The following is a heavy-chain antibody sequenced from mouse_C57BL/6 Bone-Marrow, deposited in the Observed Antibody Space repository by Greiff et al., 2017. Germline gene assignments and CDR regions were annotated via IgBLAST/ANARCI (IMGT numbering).Heavy chain of an antibody. CDR1: GFTFSDYY. D-gene: IGHD4-1*01. J-gene: IGHJ1*03. CDR3: ARQPNGDLYFDV. Sequence: DVQLVESGGGLVQPGGSLKLSCAASGFTFSDYYMYWVRQTPEKRLEWVAYISNGGGSTYYPDTVKGRFTLSRDNAKNTLYLQMSRQKSEDTAMYYCARQPNGDLYFDVWGTATTVTASS. V-gene: IGHV5-12*01. CDR2: ISNGGGST.